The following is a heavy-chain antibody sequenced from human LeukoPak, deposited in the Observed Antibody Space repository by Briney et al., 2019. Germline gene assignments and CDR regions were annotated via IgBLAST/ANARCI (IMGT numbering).Heavy chain of an antibody. Sequence: SETLSLTCTVSGGSISGYYWSWFRQPPGKGLEWIGYIHSSGTTEYNPSLESRITTSVDTSKNQVSLKLSSVTVADTAFYYRTREGYGSSGYYLDYWGQGTLVTVSS. CDR3: TREGYGSSGYYLDY. J-gene: IGHJ4*02. CDR1: GGSISGYY. CDR2: IHSSGTT. D-gene: IGHD3-22*01. V-gene: IGHV4-59*01.